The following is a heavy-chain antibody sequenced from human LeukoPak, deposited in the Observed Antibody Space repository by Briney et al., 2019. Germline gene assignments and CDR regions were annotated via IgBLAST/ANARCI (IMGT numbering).Heavy chain of an antibody. J-gene: IGHJ4*02. CDR1: VFTFYNYA. V-gene: IGHV3-9*01. D-gene: IGHD3-10*01. Sequence: GRSLRLSCAASVFTFYNYAMRWVRQAPGKGLEWGSGISGNSGNTGFVDSVKGRFTISRDKAENTLYLQMSSLTAQDTPLYFSAKDINYYGSGSSYSPWGPLESWGQGPLVPVSS. CDR2: ISGNSGNT. CDR3: AKDINYYGSGSSYSPWGPLES.